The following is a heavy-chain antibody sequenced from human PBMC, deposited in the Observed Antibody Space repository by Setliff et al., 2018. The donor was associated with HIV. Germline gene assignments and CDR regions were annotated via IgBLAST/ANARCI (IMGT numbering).Heavy chain of an antibody. CDR2: IHHSGST. Sequence: ETLSLTCTVSGYSISSGYYWGWIRQPPGKGLEWIGSIHHSGSTFQNPSLKSRVIISVDTSKNQFSLKLSSVTAADTAVFYCARGDRNWGYADYWGQGTLVTV. V-gene: IGHV4-38-2*02. D-gene: IGHD7-27*01. CDR3: ARGDRNWGYADY. CDR1: GYSISSGYY. J-gene: IGHJ4*02.